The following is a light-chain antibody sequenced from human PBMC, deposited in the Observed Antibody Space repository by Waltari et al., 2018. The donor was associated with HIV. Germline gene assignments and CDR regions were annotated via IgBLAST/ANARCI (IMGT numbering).Light chain of an antibody. CDR2: GAS. Sequence: DIHMTQTPPYVPESIRDRVAITCRASQNISTWLAWYQQKPGKAPELLIYGASTLQSGVPSRFSGSGSGTDFTLTISSLQPEDFATYYCQQANNFSPFTFGPGTKVDIK. CDR1: QNISTW. J-gene: IGKJ3*01. V-gene: IGKV1-12*01. CDR3: QQANNFSPFT.